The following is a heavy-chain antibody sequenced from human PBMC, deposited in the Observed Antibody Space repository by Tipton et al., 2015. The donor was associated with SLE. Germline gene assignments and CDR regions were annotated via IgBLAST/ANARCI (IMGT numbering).Heavy chain of an antibody. CDR2: IYISGST. CDR1: GGSISSYY. CDR3: AREDCSGGSCLVDY. V-gene: IGHV4-4*08. Sequence: TLSLTCTVSGGSISSYYWSWIRQPPGKGLGGVGYIYISGSTNNNPSLKSRVTISVDTSTNQFSLKLSSVTAADTAVYYCAREDCSGGSCLVDYWGQGTLVTVSS. D-gene: IGHD2-15*01. J-gene: IGHJ4*02.